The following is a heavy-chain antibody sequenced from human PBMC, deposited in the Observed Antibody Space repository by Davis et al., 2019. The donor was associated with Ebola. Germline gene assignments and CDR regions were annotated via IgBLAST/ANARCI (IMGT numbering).Heavy chain of an antibody. CDR1: GFTFSSNS. CDR2: ISSSSSYI. Sequence: GGSLRLSCAVSGFTFSSNSMNWVRQAPGQGLEWVSSISSSSSYIYYADSVKGRFTISRDNAKNSLYLQMNSLRAEETAVYYCARDATAARPSGWFDPWGQGTLVTVSS. CDR3: ARDATAARPSGWFDP. D-gene: IGHD6-6*01. V-gene: IGHV3-21*01. J-gene: IGHJ5*02.